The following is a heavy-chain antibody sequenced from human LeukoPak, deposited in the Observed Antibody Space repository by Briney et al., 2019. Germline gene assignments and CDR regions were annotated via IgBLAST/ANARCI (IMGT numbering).Heavy chain of an antibody. CDR3: ARDLSCWGSCRTYYYYYMDV. Sequence: ASVKVSCKVSGYTLTELSMHWVRQAPGKGLEWMGGFDPEDGETIYAQKFQGRVTMTEDTSTDTAYMELSSLRSEDTAVYYCARDLSCWGSCRTYYYYYMDVWGKGTTVTVSS. D-gene: IGHD3-16*01. CDR1: GYTLTELS. J-gene: IGHJ6*03. V-gene: IGHV1-24*01. CDR2: FDPEDGET.